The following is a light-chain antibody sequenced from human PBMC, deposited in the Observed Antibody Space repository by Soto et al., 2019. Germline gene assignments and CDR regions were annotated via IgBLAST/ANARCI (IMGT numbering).Light chain of an antibody. CDR2: DVS. V-gene: IGLV2-14*01. CDR3: SSYTSSSSVV. CDR1: SSDVGGYNY. Sequence: QSALTQYASVSGSPGQSITISCTGTSSDVGGYNYVSWYQQHPGKAPKFMIYDVSVRPSGVSNRFSGSKSGNTASLTISGLQAEDEADYYCSSYTSSSSVVFGGGTKVTVL. J-gene: IGLJ2*01.